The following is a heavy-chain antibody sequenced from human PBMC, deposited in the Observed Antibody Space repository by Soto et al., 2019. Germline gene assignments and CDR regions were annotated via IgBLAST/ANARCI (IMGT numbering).Heavy chain of an antibody. CDR2: MYYSGST. V-gene: IGHV4-31*03. Sequence: QVQLQESGPGLLKPSQTLFLTCTVSGGSISSGGYYWSWIRQHPGKDLEWIGYMYYSGSTYYNPSLKSRVTISVDTSKNQFSPKLSSVTAADTAVYFCARDWGRDGCFDYWGQGTLVTVSS. J-gene: IGHJ4*02. D-gene: IGHD3-16*01. CDR1: GGSISSGGYY. CDR3: ARDWGRDGCFDY.